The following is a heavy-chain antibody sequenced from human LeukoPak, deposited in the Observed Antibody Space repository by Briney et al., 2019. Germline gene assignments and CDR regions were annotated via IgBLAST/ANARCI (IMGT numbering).Heavy chain of an antibody. CDR1: GFTFSSYS. Sequence: GGSLRLSCAASGFTFSSYSMNWVRQAPGKGLEWVSSISSSSSYIYYADSVKGRFTISRDNAKNSLYQQMNSLRAEDTAVYYCARDEAAAGTSDYWGQGTLVTVSS. CDR3: ARDEAAAGTSDY. V-gene: IGHV3-21*01. J-gene: IGHJ4*02. D-gene: IGHD6-13*01. CDR2: ISSSSSYI.